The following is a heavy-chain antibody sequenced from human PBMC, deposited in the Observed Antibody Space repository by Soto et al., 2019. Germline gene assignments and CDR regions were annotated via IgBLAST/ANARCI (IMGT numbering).Heavy chain of an antibody. CDR2: ISINGGGT. J-gene: IGHJ4*02. Sequence: GGSLRLCCAASGFTFSSYAMTWVRQAPGRGLEWVSSISINGGGTYYADSVKGRFTVSRDNSESSLYLQMNSLRAEDTAVYYCAKVPNWGSHYYFDYWGQGSLVTAPQ. D-gene: IGHD7-27*01. CDR1: GFTFSSYA. CDR3: AKVPNWGSHYYFDY. V-gene: IGHV3-23*01.